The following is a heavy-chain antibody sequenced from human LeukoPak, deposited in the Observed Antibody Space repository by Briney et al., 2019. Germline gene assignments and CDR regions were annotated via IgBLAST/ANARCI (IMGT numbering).Heavy chain of an antibody. CDR1: GFTVSSNY. CDR3: ARDPHLDWYLDL. CDR2: IYSGGST. V-gene: IGHV3-66*01. Sequence: SGGSLRLSCAASGFTVSSNYMSWVRQAPGKGLEWVSVIYSGGSTYYADSVKGRFTISRDNSKNTLYLQMNSLRAEDTAMYYCARDPHLDWYLDLWGRGTLVTVSS. J-gene: IGHJ2*01.